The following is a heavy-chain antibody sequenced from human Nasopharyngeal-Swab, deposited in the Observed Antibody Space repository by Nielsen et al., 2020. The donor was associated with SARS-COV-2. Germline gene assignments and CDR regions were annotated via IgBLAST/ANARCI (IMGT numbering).Heavy chain of an antibody. V-gene: IGHV5-51*01. Sequence: GESLKISCKGSVYRFTSYWIGWVRQMPGKGLEWMGIIYPGDSETRYSPSFQGQVTISADKSISTAYLQWSSLKASDTAVYYCARPLWSYADHFDYWGQGTLVTVSS. CDR1: VYRFTSYW. CDR3: ARPLWSYADHFDY. D-gene: IGHD1-26*01. CDR2: IYPGDSET. J-gene: IGHJ4*02.